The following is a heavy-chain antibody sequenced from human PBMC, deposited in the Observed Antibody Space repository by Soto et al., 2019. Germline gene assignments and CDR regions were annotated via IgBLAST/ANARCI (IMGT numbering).Heavy chain of an antibody. CDR3: ARERSAAGTGWFDP. Sequence: ASVKVSCKASGYTFTSYGISWVRQAPGQGLEWMGWMNPNSGNTGYAQKFQGRVTMTRNTSISTAYMELSSLRSEDTAVYYCARERSAAGTGWFDPWGQGTLVTVSS. CDR2: MNPNSGNT. CDR1: GYTFTSYG. J-gene: IGHJ5*02. V-gene: IGHV1-8*02. D-gene: IGHD6-13*01.